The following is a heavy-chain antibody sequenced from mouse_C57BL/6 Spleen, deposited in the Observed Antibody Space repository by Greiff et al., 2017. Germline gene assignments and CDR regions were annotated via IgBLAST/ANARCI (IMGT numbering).Heavy chain of an antibody. CDR1: GYTFTSYW. V-gene: IGHV1-69*01. Sequence: QVQLQQPGAELVMPGASVKLSCKASGYTFTSYWMHWVKQRPGQGLEWIGEIDPSDSYTNYNKKFKGKSTLTVDKSSSTAYMQLSSLTSEDSAVYYCARPYYGSSYRWYFDVWGTGTTVTVSS. CDR3: ARPYYGSSYRWYFDV. D-gene: IGHD1-1*01. J-gene: IGHJ1*03. CDR2: IDPSDSYT.